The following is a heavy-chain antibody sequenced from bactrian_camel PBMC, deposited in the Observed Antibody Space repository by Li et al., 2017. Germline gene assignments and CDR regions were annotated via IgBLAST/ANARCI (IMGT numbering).Heavy chain of an antibody. D-gene: IGHD6*01. V-gene: IGHV3S54*01. Sequence: HVQLVESGGGSVPPGGSVRLSCAAPGNTYNLNCLGWFRQAPGMEREGVAALSTGGSSTYYGDSVQGRFTISEASARNTVYLQMNSLKPEDTAMYYCVAGRAEGRWCPVEATTSEFGYRGQGTQVTVS. CDR3: VAGRAEGRWCPVEATTSEFGY. CDR2: LSTGGSST. J-gene: IGHJ6*01. CDR1: GNTYNLNC.